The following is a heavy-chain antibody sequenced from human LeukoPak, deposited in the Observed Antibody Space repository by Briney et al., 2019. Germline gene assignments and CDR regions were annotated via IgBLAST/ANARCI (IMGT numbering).Heavy chain of an antibody. CDR1: GGSFSGYY. CDR3: ARGRGYDSSGYYRYYYYYMDV. D-gene: IGHD3-22*01. V-gene: IGHV4-34*01. Sequence: SETLSLTCAVYGGSFSGYYWSWIRQPPGKGLEWIGEINHSGSTNYNPSLKSPVTISVDTSKNQFSLKLSSVTAADTAVYYCARGRGYDSSGYYRYYYYYMDVWGKGTTVTVSS. CDR2: INHSGST. J-gene: IGHJ6*03.